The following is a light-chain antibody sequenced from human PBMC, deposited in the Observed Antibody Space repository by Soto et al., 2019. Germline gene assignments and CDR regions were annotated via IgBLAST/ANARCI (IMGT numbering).Light chain of an antibody. CDR2: DAS. Sequence: EIVLTQSPATLSLSPGERATLSCGASQSVSNSYLAWYQQKPGLAPRLLIYDASRRATGIPDRFSGSGSGTDFTLTISRLEPEDCAVYYCQQYGSSPPYTFGQGTKLEIK. CDR1: QSVSNSY. V-gene: IGKV3D-20*01. J-gene: IGKJ2*01. CDR3: QQYGSSPPYT.